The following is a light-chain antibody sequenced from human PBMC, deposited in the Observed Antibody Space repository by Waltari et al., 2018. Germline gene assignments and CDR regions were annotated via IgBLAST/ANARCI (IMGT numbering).Light chain of an antibody. Sequence: SYELKQSPSQSVSAGQTATITCSGDALTTEYVYWYQQKPGQAPVLIIYKDEERPPGIPERFSGSSSGKTATLTISGVQAEDEADYYCQSADSSGTYYVFAAGTKVTVL. J-gene: IGLJ1*01. CDR1: ALTTEY. CDR2: KDE. CDR3: QSADSSGTYYV. V-gene: IGLV3-25*03.